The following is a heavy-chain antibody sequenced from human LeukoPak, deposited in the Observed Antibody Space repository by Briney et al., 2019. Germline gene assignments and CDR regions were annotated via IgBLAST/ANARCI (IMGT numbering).Heavy chain of an antibody. CDR3: ASPHGYSNYDLLDI. Sequence: ASVKVSCKASGYTFTGYYMHWVRQAPGQGLEWMGWINPNSGDTNYAQKFQGRVTITADESTSTAYMELSSLRSEDTAVYYCASPHGYSNYDLLDIWGQGTMVTVSS. J-gene: IGHJ3*02. V-gene: IGHV1-2*02. CDR1: GYTFTGYY. D-gene: IGHD4-11*01. CDR2: INPNSGDT.